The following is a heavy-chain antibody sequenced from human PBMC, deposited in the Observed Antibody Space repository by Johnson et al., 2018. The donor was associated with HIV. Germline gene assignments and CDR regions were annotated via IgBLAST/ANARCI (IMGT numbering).Heavy chain of an antibody. Sequence: EQLVESGGGLVQPGGSLRLSCAASGFTVSSNYMSWVRQAPGKGLEWVSVIYSGGSTYYADSVKGRFTISRDSSKNAVYLQMSSLRAEDTALYYCARGSSGSFDLWGRGTMVTVSS. D-gene: IGHD6-6*01. V-gene: IGHV3-66*01. CDR3: ARGSSGSFDL. J-gene: IGHJ3*01. CDR2: IYSGGST. CDR1: GFTVSSNY.